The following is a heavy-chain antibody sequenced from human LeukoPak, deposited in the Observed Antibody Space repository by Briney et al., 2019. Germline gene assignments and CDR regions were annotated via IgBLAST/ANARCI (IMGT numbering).Heavy chain of an antibody. V-gene: IGHV1-69*13. CDR1: GGTFSNYG. CDR2: IIPSSGTT. Sequence: SVKVSCKASGGTFSNYGIGWVRQAPGQGLEGMGGIIPSSGTTNYAQNFQGRVTITADESTTTAYMELASLRFDDTAVYYCARGAHVTYYYGSGSSNGGDYWGQGTLVTVSS. J-gene: IGHJ4*02. D-gene: IGHD3-10*01. CDR3: ARGAHVTYYYGSGSSNGGDY.